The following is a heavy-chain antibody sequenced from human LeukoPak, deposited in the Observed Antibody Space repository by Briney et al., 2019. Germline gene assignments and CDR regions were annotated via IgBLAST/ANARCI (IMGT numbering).Heavy chain of an antibody. CDR3: ARGFKVSRPITMIVVVIGDY. CDR2: INPNSGGT. D-gene: IGHD3-22*01. J-gene: IGHJ4*02. Sequence: ASVKVSCKASGYTFTGYYMHWVRQAPGQGLEWMGWINPNSGGTNYAQKFQGRVTMTRDTSISTAYMELSRLRSDDTAVYYCARGFKVSRPITMIVVVIGDYWGQGTLVTVSS. CDR1: GYTFTGYY. V-gene: IGHV1-2*02.